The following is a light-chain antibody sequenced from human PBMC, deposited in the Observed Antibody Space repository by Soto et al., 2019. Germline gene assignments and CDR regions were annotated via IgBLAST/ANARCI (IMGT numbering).Light chain of an antibody. CDR3: SSYAGSTLYV. J-gene: IGLJ1*01. V-gene: IGLV2-8*01. CDR2: EVS. Sequence: QSALTQPPSASGSPGQSVTISCTGTSSDVGGNNYVSWYQQHPGKAPKLMIYEVSKRPSGVPDRFSGSKSGNTASLTVYGLLAEDEADYYCSSYAGSTLYVFGTGTKLTVL. CDR1: SSDVGGNNY.